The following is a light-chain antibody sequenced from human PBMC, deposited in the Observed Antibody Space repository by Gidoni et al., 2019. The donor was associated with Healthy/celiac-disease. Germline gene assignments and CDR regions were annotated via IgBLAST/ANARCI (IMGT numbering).Light chain of an antibody. CDR2: DAS. Sequence: DIQMTQSPSSLSASVGDRVTITCRASQSISSYLNWDQQKPGKAPKLLIYDASSLQSGVPSRFSGSGSGTDFTLTISSLQPEDFATYYCQQSYSTPATFGQGTKVEIK. J-gene: IGKJ1*01. CDR3: QQSYSTPAT. V-gene: IGKV1-39*01. CDR1: QSISSY.